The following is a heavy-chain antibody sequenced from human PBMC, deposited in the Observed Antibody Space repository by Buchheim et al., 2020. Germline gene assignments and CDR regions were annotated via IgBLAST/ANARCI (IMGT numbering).Heavy chain of an antibody. CDR2: INHSGST. D-gene: IGHD3-10*01. CDR1: GGSFSGYY. J-gene: IGHJ6*02. V-gene: IGHV4-34*01. CDR3: ARERYYYGSGSYHPYYYYGMDV. Sequence: QVQLQQWGAGLLKPSETLSLTCAVYGGSFSGYYWSWIRQPPGKGLEWIGEINHSGSTNYNPSLKSRVTISVDTSKNQFSLKLSSVTAADTAVYYCARERYYYGSGSYHPYYYYGMDVWGQGTT.